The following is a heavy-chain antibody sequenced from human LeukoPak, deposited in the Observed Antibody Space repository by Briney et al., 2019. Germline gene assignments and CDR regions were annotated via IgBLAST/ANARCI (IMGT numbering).Heavy chain of an antibody. V-gene: IGHV4-39*07. J-gene: IGHJ5*02. CDR3: AREQTMVRSFDP. CDR1: GGSISSYY. Sequence: SETLSLTCTVSGGSISSYYWGWIRQPPGKGLEWIGSIYYSGSTHYNPSLKSRVTISVDTSKNQFSLKLSSVTAADTAVYYCAREQTMVRSFDPWGQGTLVTVSS. D-gene: IGHD3-10*01. CDR2: IYYSGST.